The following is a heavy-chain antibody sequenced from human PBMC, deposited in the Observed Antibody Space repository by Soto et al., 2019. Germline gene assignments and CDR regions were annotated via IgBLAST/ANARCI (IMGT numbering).Heavy chain of an antibody. CDR3: ARSPGYSYGFPLDY. CDR2: IYYSGST. CDR1: GGSVSSGSYY. J-gene: IGHJ4*02. V-gene: IGHV4-61*01. Sequence: QVQLQESGPGLVTPSETLSLTCTVSGGSVSSGSYYWSWIRQPPGKGLEWIGYIYYSGSTNYNPSLKSRVTISVDTSKNQFSLKLSSVTAADTAVYYCARSPGYSYGFPLDYWGQGTLVTVSS. D-gene: IGHD5-18*01.